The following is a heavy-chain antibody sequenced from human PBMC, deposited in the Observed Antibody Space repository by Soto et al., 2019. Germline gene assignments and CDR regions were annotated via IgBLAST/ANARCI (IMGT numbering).Heavy chain of an antibody. D-gene: IGHD3-3*02. Sequence: LSLTCAVSGDSISSSSYYWAWIRQPPGKGLEWIGSIHYRANSYYSPSLKSRITISVDTSKNQISLRLSSVTAADTAVYYCARPLQLAVSGFDPWGQGTLVTVSS. CDR2: IHYRANS. J-gene: IGHJ5*02. CDR3: ARPLQLAVSGFDP. CDR1: GDSISSSSYY. V-gene: IGHV4-39*01.